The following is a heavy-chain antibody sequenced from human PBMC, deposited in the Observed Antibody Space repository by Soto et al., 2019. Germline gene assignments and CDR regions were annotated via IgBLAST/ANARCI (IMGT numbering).Heavy chain of an antibody. J-gene: IGHJ6*02. D-gene: IGHD3-3*01. CDR1: GYTFTSYG. Sequence: ASVKVSCKASGYTFTSYGISWVRQAPGQGLEWMGWISAYNGNTNYAQKLQGRVTMTTDTSTSTAYMELRSLRSDDTAVYYCARDGRGRYDFWSGYYGPRTANGMDVWGQGTTVTVSS. V-gene: IGHV1-18*01. CDR3: ARDGRGRYDFWSGYYGPRTANGMDV. CDR2: ISAYNGNT.